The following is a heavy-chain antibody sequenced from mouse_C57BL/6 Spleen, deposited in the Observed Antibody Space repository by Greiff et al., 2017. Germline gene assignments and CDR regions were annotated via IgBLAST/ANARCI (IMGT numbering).Heavy chain of an antibody. CDR2: IDPEDGDT. Sequence: VQLQQSGAELVRPGASVTLSCTASGFNIKDYYMHWVTQRPEQGLAWIGRIDPEDGDTEYAPKFQGKATMTADTSSNTAYLQLSSLTSEDTAVYYCTTTYGNYGGNFDVWGTGTTVTVSS. CDR1: GFNIKDYY. D-gene: IGHD2-1*01. CDR3: TTTYGNYGGNFDV. J-gene: IGHJ1*03. V-gene: IGHV14-1*01.